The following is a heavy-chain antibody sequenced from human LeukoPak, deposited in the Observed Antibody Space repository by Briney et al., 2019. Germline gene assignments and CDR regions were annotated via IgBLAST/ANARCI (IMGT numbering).Heavy chain of an antibody. CDR2: ISGSGGST. CDR3: ASSSGWYSDAFDI. CDR1: GFTFSSYA. D-gene: IGHD6-19*01. Sequence: PGGSLRLSCAASGFTFSSYAMSWVRQAPGKGLEWVSAISGSGGSTYYADSVKGRFTISRDNSKNTLYLQMNSLRAEVTAVYYCASSSGWYSDAFDIWGQGTMVTVSS. J-gene: IGHJ3*02. V-gene: IGHV3-23*01.